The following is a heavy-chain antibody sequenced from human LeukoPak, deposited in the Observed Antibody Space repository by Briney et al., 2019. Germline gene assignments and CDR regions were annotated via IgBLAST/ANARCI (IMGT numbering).Heavy chain of an antibody. Sequence: GGSLRLSCAASGFTFTTYSMNWVRRAPGMGLEWVSSISGSTTYTYYADSMKGRFTVSRDNAKNSLYLQMHSLRGEDTAVYYCVRSGDYGDYGGSTDAFDLWGQGTMVTVSS. V-gene: IGHV3-21*01. CDR3: VRSGDYGDYGGSTDAFDL. D-gene: IGHD4-17*01. CDR1: GFTFTTYS. J-gene: IGHJ3*01. CDR2: ISGSTTYT.